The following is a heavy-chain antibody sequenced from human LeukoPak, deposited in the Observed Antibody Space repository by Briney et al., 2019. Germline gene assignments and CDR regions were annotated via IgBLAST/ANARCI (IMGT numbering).Heavy chain of an antibody. D-gene: IGHD6-13*01. CDR3: ARDSAYSSSWYDY. CDR2: IYYSGST. CDR1: GGSISSGAYY. V-gene: IGHV4-61*08. Sequence: SETLSLTCTVSGGSISSGAYYWSWIRQPPGKALEWIGYIYYSGSTNYNPSLKSRVTISIDTSKNQFSLKLNSVTPADTAVYYCARDSAYSSSWYDYWGQGTLVTVSS. J-gene: IGHJ4*02.